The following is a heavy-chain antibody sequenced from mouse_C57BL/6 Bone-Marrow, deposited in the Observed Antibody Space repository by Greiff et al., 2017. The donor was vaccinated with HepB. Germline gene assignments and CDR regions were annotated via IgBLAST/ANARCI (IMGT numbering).Heavy chain of an antibody. V-gene: IGHV1-19*01. D-gene: IGHD1-1*01. Sequence: EVKLQQSGPVLVKPGASVKMSCKASGYTFTDYYMNWVKQSHGKSLEWIGVINPYNGGTSYNQKFKGKATLTVDKSSSTAYMELNSLTSEDSAVYYCTSNYGDFDYWGQGTTLTVSS. CDR2: INPYNGGT. J-gene: IGHJ2*01. CDR1: GYTFTDYY. CDR3: TSNYGDFDY.